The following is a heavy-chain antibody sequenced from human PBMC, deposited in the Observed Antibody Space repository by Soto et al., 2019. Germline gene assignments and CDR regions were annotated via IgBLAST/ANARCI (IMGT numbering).Heavy chain of an antibody. CDR3: ARGKSSSGWYYFDY. CDR1: GGSISSGDYY. V-gene: IGHV4-30-4*01. J-gene: IGHJ4*02. CDR2: IYYSGST. D-gene: IGHD6-19*01. Sequence: PSETMSLTCTVSGGSISSGDYYWSWIRQPPGKGLEWIGYIYYSGSTYYNPSLKSRVTISVDTSKNQFSLKLSSVTAADTAVYYCARGKSSSGWYYFDYWGQGTLVTVSS.